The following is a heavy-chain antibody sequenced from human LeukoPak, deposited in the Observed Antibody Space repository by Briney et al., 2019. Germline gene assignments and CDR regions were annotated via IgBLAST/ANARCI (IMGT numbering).Heavy chain of an antibody. D-gene: IGHD5-18*01. CDR1: WFTFSRYN. CDR2: ISSSSSYI. V-gene: IGHV3-21*01. Sequence: GSPKPACSASWFTFSRYNMKWVRPAPRKGAEGVSSISSSSSYIYYADSVKGRFTISRDNAKNSLYLQMNSLRAEDTAVYYCARDSEVTYYYYGMDVWGQGTTVTVSS. CDR3: ARDSEVTYYYYGMDV. J-gene: IGHJ6*02.